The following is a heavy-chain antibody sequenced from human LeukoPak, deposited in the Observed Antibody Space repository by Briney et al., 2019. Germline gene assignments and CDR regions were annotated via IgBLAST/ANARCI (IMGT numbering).Heavy chain of an antibody. CDR3: AKHSTGVEC. CDR1: GFTLSGYA. CDR2: ISGSGGST. J-gene: IGHJ2*01. D-gene: IGHD3-10*01. V-gene: IGHV3-23*01. Sequence: PGGSLRLSCAASGFTLSGYAMTWVRQAPGKGLEWVSAISGSGGSTYYADYVKGRFTISRDNSKNTLYLQMNSLRAEDTAVYYCAKHSTGVECWGRGTLVTVSS.